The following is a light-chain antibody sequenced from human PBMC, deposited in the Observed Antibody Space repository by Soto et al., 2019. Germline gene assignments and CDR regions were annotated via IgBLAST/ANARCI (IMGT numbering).Light chain of an antibody. V-gene: IGKV3-11*01. Sequence: EVGLTQALANLSLYTGERATLSCRASQVVSTSYLAGYYQKPGQAPRLLIYEASNRATGIPARFSGSGSGTDFTLTISSLEPEDFAVYYCQQRNSWPITFGQGTRLEIK. CDR2: EAS. J-gene: IGKJ5*01. CDR1: QVVSTSY. CDR3: QQRNSWPIT.